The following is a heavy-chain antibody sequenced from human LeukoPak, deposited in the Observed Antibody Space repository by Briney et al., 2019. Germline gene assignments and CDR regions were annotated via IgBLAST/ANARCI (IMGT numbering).Heavy chain of an antibody. V-gene: IGHV3-66*01. CDR2: IERGGST. CDR3: ARVMRGSSWSRNFDY. Sequence: GGSLRLSCAASGCTVSSNYMSWVRQAPGKGLEWVSVIERGGSTYYADSVKGRFTFSRDNSKNTLYLQMNSLRAEDTAVYYCARVMRGSSWSRNFDYWGQGTLVTVSS. CDR1: GCTVSSNY. J-gene: IGHJ4*02. D-gene: IGHD6-13*01.